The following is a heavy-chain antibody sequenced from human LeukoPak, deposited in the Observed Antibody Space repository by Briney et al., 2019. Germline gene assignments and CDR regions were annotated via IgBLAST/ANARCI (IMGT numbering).Heavy chain of an antibody. CDR1: GGTFSSYA. J-gene: IGHJ4*02. CDR3: ARDSSTYYHGEKFDY. Sequence: SVKVSCKASGGTFSSYAISWVRQAPGQGLEWMGGIIPIFGTANYAQKFQGRVTITADESTSTAYMELSRLRSDDTAVYYCARDSSTYYHGEKFDYWGQGPLVTVSS. CDR2: IIPIFGTA. V-gene: IGHV1-69*13. D-gene: IGHD3-22*01.